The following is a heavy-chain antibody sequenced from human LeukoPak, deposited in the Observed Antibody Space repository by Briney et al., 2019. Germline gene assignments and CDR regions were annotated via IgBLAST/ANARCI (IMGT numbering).Heavy chain of an antibody. J-gene: IGHJ5*02. CDR2: IYTSGST. Sequence: SETLSLTCTVSGGSISSYYWSWIRQPAGKGLEWIGRIYTSGSTNYNPSLKSRVTMSVDTSKNQFSLKLSSVTAADTAVYYCARGRIYDSSGYPLFDPWGQGTLVTVSS. V-gene: IGHV4-4*07. CDR1: GGSISSYY. CDR3: ARGRIYDSSGYPLFDP. D-gene: IGHD3-22*01.